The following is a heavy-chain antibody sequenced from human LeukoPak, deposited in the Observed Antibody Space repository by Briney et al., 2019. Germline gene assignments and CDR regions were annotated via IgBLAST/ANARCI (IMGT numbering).Heavy chain of an antibody. CDR3: ARGSRGGYSSSNRNQWELLEYGWFDP. CDR1: GFTFSSYG. V-gene: IGHV3-23*01. Sequence: GGSLRLSCAASGFTFSSYGMIWVRQAPGKGLGWASAISTRGDNTYYADSVKGRFTISRDNSKNTLYLQMNSLRAEDTAVYYCARGSRGGYSSSNRNQWELLEYGWFDPWGQGTLVTVSS. D-gene: IGHD1-26*01. CDR2: ISTRGDNT. J-gene: IGHJ5*02.